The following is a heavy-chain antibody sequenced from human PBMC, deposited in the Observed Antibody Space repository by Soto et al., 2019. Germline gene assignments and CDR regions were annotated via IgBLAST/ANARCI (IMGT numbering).Heavy chain of an antibody. D-gene: IGHD6-13*01. Sequence: QVQLVESGGGVVQPGRSLRLSCAASGFTFSSYGMQWVRQGPGKGLEWVAVIWYDGSNKYYADSVKGRFTISRDNSKNTLYLQMNSLRAEDTAVYYCARGNYSSSYYGVDVWGQGTTVTVSS. CDR1: GFTFSSYG. J-gene: IGHJ6*02. V-gene: IGHV3-33*01. CDR2: IWYDGSNK. CDR3: ARGNYSSSYYGVDV.